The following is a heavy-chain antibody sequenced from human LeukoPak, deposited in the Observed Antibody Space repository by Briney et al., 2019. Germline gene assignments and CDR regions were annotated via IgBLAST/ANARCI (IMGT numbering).Heavy chain of an antibody. CDR3: ARQDCSGGTCYSWYYFDL. D-gene: IGHD2-15*01. J-gene: IGHJ2*01. V-gene: IGHV5-51*01. Sequence: GESLKISCKGSGYSFTSYWIGWVRQMPGKGLEWMGIIYPGDSDTRYSPSFQGQVTISADKSISTAYLQWSSLKASDTAMYYCARQDCSGGTCYSWYYFDLWGRGTLVTVSS. CDR2: IYPGDSDT. CDR1: GYSFTSYW.